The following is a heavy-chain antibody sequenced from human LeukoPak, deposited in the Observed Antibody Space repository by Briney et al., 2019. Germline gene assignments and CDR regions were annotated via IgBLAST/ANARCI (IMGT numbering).Heavy chain of an antibody. CDR2: IYTDGSTT. Sequence: PGGSLRLSCAASGXTFSSYWMYWVRQAPGKGLVWVSHIYTDGSTTVYADSVKGRFTISRDNAKNTLYLQMNSLRAKDTAVYYCARDRILDYWGQGTRVTVSS. CDR3: ARDRILDY. J-gene: IGHJ4*02. V-gene: IGHV3-74*01. CDR1: GXTFSSYW.